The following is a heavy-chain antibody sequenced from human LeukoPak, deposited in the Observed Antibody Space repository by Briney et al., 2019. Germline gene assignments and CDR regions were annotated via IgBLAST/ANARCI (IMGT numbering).Heavy chain of an antibody. CDR2: IYGDDET. CDR1: GFTITTDY. V-gene: IGHV3-53*01. Sequence: GGSLRLSCAASGFTITTDYMNWVRQAPGKGLEWVSVIYGDDETNYADSVKGRFTISRDNSKNTLYLQMNSLRADDTAVYYCAREAVMPVAPVKIGTSDRPLYEYYGLDVWGQGTTVTVS. J-gene: IGHJ6*02. CDR3: AREAVMPVAPVKIGTSDRPLYEYYGLDV. D-gene: IGHD1/OR15-1a*01.